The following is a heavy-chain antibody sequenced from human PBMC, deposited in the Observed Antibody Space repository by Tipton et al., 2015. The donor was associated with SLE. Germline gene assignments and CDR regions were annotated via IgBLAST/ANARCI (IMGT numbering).Heavy chain of an antibody. CDR1: GYSFSSYG. CDR2: ISGYNGDT. CDR3: AKVKGAARSPFDF. D-gene: IGHD6-6*01. Sequence: QSGPEVKKPGASLKVSCKTSGYTKNSGYSFSSYGIGWVRQAPGQGLEWLGWISGYNGDTHLAQKFQGRVTMTTDTSTSTAFMELRSLRSDDTAVYYCAKVKGAARSPFDFWGQGTLVTVSS. V-gene: IGHV1-18*01. J-gene: IGHJ4*02.